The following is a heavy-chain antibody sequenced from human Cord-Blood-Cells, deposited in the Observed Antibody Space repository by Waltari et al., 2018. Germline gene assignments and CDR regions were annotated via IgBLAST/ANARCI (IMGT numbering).Heavy chain of an antibody. CDR1: GFTVSSNY. CDR3: ARGDYSNYFDY. Sequence: EVQLVESGGGLIQPGGSLRLSFAASGFTVSSNYMSWVRQAPGKGLEWVSVIYCGCSTYYADSVKGRFTISRDNSKNTLYLQMNSLRAEDTAVYYCARGDYSNYFDYWGQGTLVTVSS. V-gene: IGHV3-53*01. CDR2: IYCGCST. J-gene: IGHJ4*02. D-gene: IGHD4-4*01.